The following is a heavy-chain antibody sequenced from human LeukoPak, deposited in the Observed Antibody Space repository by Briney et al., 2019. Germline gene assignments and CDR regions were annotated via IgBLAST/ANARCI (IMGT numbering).Heavy chain of an antibody. J-gene: IGHJ2*01. Sequence: GGSLRLSCAASGFIFSSYSMNWVRQAPGKGLEWVSSISSSSRYIYYADSVKGRFTISRDNAKNSLYLQMNSLRAEDTAVYYCARSRQHHYERSGYYEILNWYLDLWGRGTLVTVSS. CDR1: GFIFSSYS. V-gene: IGHV3-21*01. CDR3: ARSRQHHYERSGYYEILNWYLDL. D-gene: IGHD3-22*01. CDR2: ISSSSRYI.